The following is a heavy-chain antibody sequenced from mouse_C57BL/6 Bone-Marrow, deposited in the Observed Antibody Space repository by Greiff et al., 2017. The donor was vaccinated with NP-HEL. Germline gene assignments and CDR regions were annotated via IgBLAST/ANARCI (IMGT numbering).Heavy chain of an antibody. J-gene: IGHJ1*03. CDR1: GYTFTSYD. D-gene: IGHD1-1*01. V-gene: IGHV1-85*01. CDR3: ARRGIDYGSSWYFDV. CDR2: IYPRDGST. Sequence: VQGVESGPELVKPGASVKLSCKASGYTFTSYDINWVKQRPGQGLEWIGWIYPRDGSTKYNEKFKGKATLTVDTSSSTAYMELRSLTSEDSAVYFCARRGIDYGSSWYFDVWGTGTTVTVSS.